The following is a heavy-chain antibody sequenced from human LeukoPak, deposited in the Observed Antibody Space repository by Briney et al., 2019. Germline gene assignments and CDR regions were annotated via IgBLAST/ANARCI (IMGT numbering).Heavy chain of an antibody. CDR3: ARDLDDFWTHDP. V-gene: IGHV1-69*01. J-gene: IGHJ5*02. D-gene: IGHD3-3*01. CDR2: IIPIFGTA. Sequence: SVKVSCKASGGTFSSYAISWVRQAPGQGLEWMGGIIPIFGTANYAQKFQGRVTITADESTSTAYMELSSLRSEDTAVYYCARDLDDFWTHDPWDQGTLVTVSS. CDR1: GGTFSSYA.